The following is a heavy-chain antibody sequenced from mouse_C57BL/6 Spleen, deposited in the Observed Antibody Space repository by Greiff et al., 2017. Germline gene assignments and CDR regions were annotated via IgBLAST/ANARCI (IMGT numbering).Heavy chain of an antibody. D-gene: IGHD2-5*01. Sequence: QVQLQQSGAELVRPGASVKLSCKASGYTFTDYYINWVKQRPGQGLEWIARIYPGSGNTYYNEKFKGKATLTAEKSSSTAYMQLSSLTSEDSAVYFCARYYYSKGYFDYWGQGTTLTVSS. V-gene: IGHV1-76*01. CDR3: ARYYYSKGYFDY. CDR1: GYTFTDYY. J-gene: IGHJ2*01. CDR2: IYPGSGNT.